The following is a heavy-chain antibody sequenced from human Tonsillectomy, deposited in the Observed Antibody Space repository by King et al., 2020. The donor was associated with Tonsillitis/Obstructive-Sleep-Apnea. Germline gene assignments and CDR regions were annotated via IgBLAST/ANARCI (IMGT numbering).Heavy chain of an antibody. CDR3: ASSDYVSVYPQH. CDR1: GGSISSYF. Sequence: VQLQESGPGLVKPSETLSLTCSVSGGSISSYFWNWIRQPPGKGLEWIGYIYYSVSHNYNPSLKTRVTMSVDTSKNQFSLNLSSVTAADTAVYYCASSDYVSVYPQHWGQGTLVTVSS. J-gene: IGHJ1*01. V-gene: IGHV4-59*01. CDR2: IYYSVSH. D-gene: IGHD4-17*01.